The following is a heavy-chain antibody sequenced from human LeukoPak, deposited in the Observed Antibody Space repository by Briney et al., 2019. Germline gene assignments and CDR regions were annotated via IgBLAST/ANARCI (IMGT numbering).Heavy chain of an antibody. V-gene: IGHV4-59*01. D-gene: IGHD5-18*01. Sequence: PSETLSLTCTVSGGSINTYYWSWIRQPPGKGLEWIGYISYSGSTNYNPSLKSRVTISVDTSKSQFSLKLNSVTAADTAVYYCARGDSPFDYWGQGTLVTVSS. CDR3: ARGDSPFDY. CDR2: ISYSGST. CDR1: GGSINTYY. J-gene: IGHJ4*02.